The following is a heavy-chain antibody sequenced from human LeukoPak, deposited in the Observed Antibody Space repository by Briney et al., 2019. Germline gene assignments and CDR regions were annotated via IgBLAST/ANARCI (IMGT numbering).Heavy chain of an antibody. CDR2: IRYDGSNK. CDR3: ALQTY. CDR1: GFTFSSYG. J-gene: IGHJ4*02. Sequence: PGGSLILSCAASGFTFSSYGMHWVRQAPGKGLEWVAFIRYDGSNKYYADSVKGRFTISRDNSKNTMNLQMNGLRTEDTAVYYCALQTYWGQGTLVTVSS. V-gene: IGHV3-30*02.